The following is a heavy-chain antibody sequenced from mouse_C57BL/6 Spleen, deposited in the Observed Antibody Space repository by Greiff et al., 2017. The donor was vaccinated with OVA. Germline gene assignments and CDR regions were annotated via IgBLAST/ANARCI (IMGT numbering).Heavy chain of an antibody. J-gene: IGHJ3*01. CDR3: AKDYYGRGAY. D-gene: IGHD1-1*01. CDR1: GYTFTSYW. V-gene: IGHV1-61*01. Sequence: VQLQQPGAELVRPGSSVKLSCKASGYTFTSYWMDWVKQRPGQGLEWIGNIYPSDSETHYNQKFKDKATLTVDKSSSTAYMQLSSLTSEDSAVYYCAKDYYGRGAYWGQGTLVTVSA. CDR2: IYPSDSET.